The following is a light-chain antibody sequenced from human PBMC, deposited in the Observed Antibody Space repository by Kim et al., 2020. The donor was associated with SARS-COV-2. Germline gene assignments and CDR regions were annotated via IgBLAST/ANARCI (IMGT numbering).Light chain of an antibody. Sequence: LSPGERVTLSCRASQSVSSSYLAWYQQKPGQAPRRLIYSASFRATDIPDRFSGSGSGTDFTLTISRLEPEDSAVYYCQQYGNSPFTFGQGTKLEI. V-gene: IGKV3-20*01. CDR3: QQYGNSPFT. J-gene: IGKJ2*01. CDR1: QSVSSSY. CDR2: SAS.